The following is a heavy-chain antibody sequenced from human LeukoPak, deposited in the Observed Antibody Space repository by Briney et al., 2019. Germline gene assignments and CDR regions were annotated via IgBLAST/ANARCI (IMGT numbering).Heavy chain of an antibody. D-gene: IGHD5-12*01. Sequence: GGSLRLSCAASGFTFSSYEMNWVRQAPGKGLEWVSVISDSGADTYYTDSVKGRFTISRDSSKNTLYLQMNSLRAEDTAVYYCAKMGWTAYDYTNYWGQGTLVTVSS. V-gene: IGHV3-23*01. J-gene: IGHJ4*02. CDR1: GFTFSSYE. CDR3: AKMGWTAYDYTNY. CDR2: ISDSGADT.